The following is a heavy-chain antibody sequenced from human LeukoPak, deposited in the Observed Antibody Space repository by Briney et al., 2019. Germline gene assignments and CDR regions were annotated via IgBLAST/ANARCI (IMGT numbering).Heavy chain of an antibody. Sequence: GSLRLSCAASGFTFSSYVMSWVRQAPGKGLEWIGYIYYSGSTSYNPSLKSRVTISVDTSKNHFSLKLSSVTAADTAVYYCARVVRDSSSWYGRYFQNWGQGTLVTVSS. CDR2: IYYSGST. V-gene: IGHV4-59*12. CDR1: GFTFSSYV. D-gene: IGHD6-13*01. CDR3: ARVVRDSSSWYGRYFQN. J-gene: IGHJ1*01.